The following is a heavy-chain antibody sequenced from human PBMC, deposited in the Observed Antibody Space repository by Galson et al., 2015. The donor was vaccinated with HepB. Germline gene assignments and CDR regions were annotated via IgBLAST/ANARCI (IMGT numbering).Heavy chain of an antibody. J-gene: IGHJ2*01. Sequence: CAISGDSVSSNSAAWNWIRQSPSRGLEWLGRTYYRSKWYNDCAVSVKSRITINPDTSKNQFSLQLNSVTPEDTAVYYCARAGYCSGGSCYGNWYFDLWGRGTLVTVSS. CDR1: GDSVSSNSAA. V-gene: IGHV6-1*01. CDR3: ARAGYCSGGSCYGNWYFDL. CDR2: TYYRSKWYN. D-gene: IGHD2-15*01.